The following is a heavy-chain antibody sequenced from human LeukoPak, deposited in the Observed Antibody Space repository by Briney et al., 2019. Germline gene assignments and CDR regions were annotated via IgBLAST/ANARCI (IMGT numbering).Heavy chain of an antibody. Sequence: GSLRLSCAASGFTFSSYSMNWVRQAPGKGLEWVSSISSSSYIYYADSVKGRFTISRDNAKNSLYLQMNSLRAEDTAVYYCARDRGLVVVAATDYWGQGTLVTVSS. CDR3: ARDRGLVVVAATDY. D-gene: IGHD2-15*01. J-gene: IGHJ4*02. V-gene: IGHV3-21*01. CDR1: GFTFSSYS. CDR2: ISSSSYI.